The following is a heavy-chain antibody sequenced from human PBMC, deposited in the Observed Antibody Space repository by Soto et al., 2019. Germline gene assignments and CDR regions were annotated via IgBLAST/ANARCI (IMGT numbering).Heavy chain of an antibody. Sequence: EVQLLESGGCLVQPGGSLRLSCAASGFTFSSYAMSWVRQAPGKGLEWVSAISGSGGSTYYADSVKCRFTISRDNSKNTLYLQMNRLRAEDAAVYYCASRFWEWFGNAFDIWGQGTMVTVSS. V-gene: IGHV3-23*01. D-gene: IGHD3-3*01. CDR1: GFTFSSYA. CDR3: ASRFWEWFGNAFDI. CDR2: ISGSGGST. J-gene: IGHJ3*02.